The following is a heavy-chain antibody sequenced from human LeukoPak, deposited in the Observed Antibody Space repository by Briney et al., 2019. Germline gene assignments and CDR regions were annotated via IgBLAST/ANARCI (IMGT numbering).Heavy chain of an antibody. J-gene: IGHJ4*02. Sequence: GGSLRLSCAASGFTFSSSWMNWVRQAPGKGLVWVSRINTDGSSTNYADSVKGRFTISRDNAKNTLYLQMNSLKNEDTAVYYCAKDRVWNSFDSWGQGTLVTVSS. CDR3: AKDRVWNSFDS. CDR1: GFTFSSSW. V-gene: IGHV3-74*01. CDR2: INTDGSST. D-gene: IGHD1-1*01.